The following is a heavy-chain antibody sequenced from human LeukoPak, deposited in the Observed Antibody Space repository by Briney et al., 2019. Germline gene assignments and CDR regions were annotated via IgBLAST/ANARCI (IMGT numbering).Heavy chain of an antibody. D-gene: IGHD2-8*01. CDR1: GVNFTSLN. CDR2: INPNSGGT. Sequence: ASVKFSCKASGVNFTSLNTHWTRQAPGQGLEWMGWINPNSGGTNYAQKFQGRVTMTRDTSISTAYMELSRLRSDDTAVYYSARDQDDFSNGISYSNWLDPWVQGTLVTVSS. J-gene: IGHJ5*02. V-gene: IGHV1-2*02. CDR3: ARDQDDFSNGISYSNWLDP.